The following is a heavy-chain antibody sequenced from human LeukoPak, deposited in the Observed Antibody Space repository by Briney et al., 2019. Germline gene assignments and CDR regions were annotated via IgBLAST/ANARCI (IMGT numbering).Heavy chain of an antibody. V-gene: IGHV3-33*01. CDR3: AGSIPVAGLEY. Sequence: PGGSLRLSCAASGFTFSSYGMHWVRQAPGRGLEGLAVIWSDGSDRNYAGSVKGRFTISRDSSQDTLFLQMNTLRVEDTAVYYCAGSIPVAGLEYWGQGTLVTVPS. D-gene: IGHD6-19*01. CDR2: IWSDGSDR. J-gene: IGHJ4*02. CDR1: GFTFSSYG.